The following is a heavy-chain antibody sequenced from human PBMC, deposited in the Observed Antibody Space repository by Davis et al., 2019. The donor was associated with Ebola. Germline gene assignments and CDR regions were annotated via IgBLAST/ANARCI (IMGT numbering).Heavy chain of an antibody. CDR2: IYYSGST. V-gene: IGHV4-39*01. CDR1: GGSISSSSYY. D-gene: IGHD6-19*01. CDR3: ARLIAVAGCFDY. J-gene: IGHJ4*02. Sequence: MPGGSLRLSCTVSGGSISSSSYYWGWIRQPPGKGLEWIGSIYYSGSTYYNPSLKSRVTISVDTSKNQFSLKLSSVTAADTAVYYCARLIAVAGCFDYWGQGTLVTVSS.